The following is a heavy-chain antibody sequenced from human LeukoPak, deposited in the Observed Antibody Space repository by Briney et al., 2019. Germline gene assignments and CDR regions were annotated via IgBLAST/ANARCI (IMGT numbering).Heavy chain of an antibody. CDR2: ISGDGKVG. CDR3: AELGITMIGGV. D-gene: IGHD3-10*02. J-gene: IGHJ6*04. Sequence: GGTLRLSCAASGFTFSSYGMSWVRQAPGKGLQWVSAISGDGKVGDYPDSVKGRFTISRDNAKNSLYLQMNSLRAEDTAVYYCAELGITMIGGVWGKGTTVTISS. CDR1: GFTFSSYG. V-gene: IGHV3-23*01.